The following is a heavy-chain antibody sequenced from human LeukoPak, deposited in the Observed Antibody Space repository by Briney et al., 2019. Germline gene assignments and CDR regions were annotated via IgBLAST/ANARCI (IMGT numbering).Heavy chain of an antibody. Sequence: SETLSLTCTVSGGSISSSGYYWSWIRQPPGKGLEWIGTIYYSGSAYYNPSLKTQVTISVDTSKNQFSLKLSSVTAADTAVYYCAREGPVAAAGFYYMDVWGKGTTVTVSS. CDR3: AREGPVAAAGFYYMDV. CDR2: IYYSGSA. D-gene: IGHD6-13*01. J-gene: IGHJ6*03. V-gene: IGHV4-39*02. CDR1: GGSISSSGYY.